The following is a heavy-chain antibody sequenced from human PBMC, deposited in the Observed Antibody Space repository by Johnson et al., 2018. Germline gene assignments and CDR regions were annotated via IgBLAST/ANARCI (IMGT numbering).Heavy chain of an antibody. V-gene: IGHV3-30-3*01. CDR1: GFTFSSYA. CDR3: AGENYYDSSGYSSGYFQH. CDR2: ISYDGSNK. Sequence: QVQLVESGGGVVQPGRSLRLSCAASGFTFSSYAMHWVRQAPGKGLEWVAVISYDGSNKYYADSVKGRFTISRDNSKNTLYLQMRSLRAEDTAVYYCAGENYYDSSGYSSGYFQHWGQGTLVTVSS. J-gene: IGHJ1*01. D-gene: IGHD3-22*01.